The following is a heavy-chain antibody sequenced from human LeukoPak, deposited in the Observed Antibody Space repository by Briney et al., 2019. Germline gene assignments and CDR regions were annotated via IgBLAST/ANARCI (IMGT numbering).Heavy chain of an antibody. D-gene: IGHD3-10*01. J-gene: IGHJ4*02. CDR3: ARGGFGSGSHFDY. CDR2: TNPNSGDT. Sequence: GASVKVSCKASGYTFTSYDINWVRQATGQGLEWLGWTNPNSGDTGYVQKFQGRVTMTRSSSISTADMELSRRRSEDTAIYYGARGGFGSGSHFDYWGQGTLVTVSS. CDR1: GYTFTSYD. V-gene: IGHV1-8*01.